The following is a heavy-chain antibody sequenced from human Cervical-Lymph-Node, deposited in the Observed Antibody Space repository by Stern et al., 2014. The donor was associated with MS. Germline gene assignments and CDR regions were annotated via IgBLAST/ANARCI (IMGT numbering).Heavy chain of an antibody. Sequence: QVQLVQSGAEVKKPGASVKVSCKASGYTFTGDYMHWVRQAPGQGLEWMGWINPNRGGTNYAQKFQGWVTMTRDTSISTAYMELSRLRSDDTAVYYCARTRVVVVAAEDYGMDVWGQGTTVTVSS. CDR1: GYTFTGDY. CDR3: ARTRVVVVAAEDYGMDV. J-gene: IGHJ6*02. CDR2: INPNRGGT. D-gene: IGHD2-15*01. V-gene: IGHV1-2*04.